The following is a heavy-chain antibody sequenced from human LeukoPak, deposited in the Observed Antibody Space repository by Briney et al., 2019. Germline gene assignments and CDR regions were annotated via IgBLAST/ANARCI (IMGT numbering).Heavy chain of an antibody. D-gene: IGHD2-2*01. CDR1: GYTLTELS. CDR2: FDPEDGET. J-gene: IGHJ5*02. Sequence: ASVKVSCKVSGYTLTELSMHWVRQAPGKGLEWMGGFDPEDGETIYAQKFQGRVTMTEDTSTDTAYMELSSLRSDDTAVYYCASLYGGYCSSTSCNWFDPWGQGTLVTVSS. CDR3: ASLYGGYCSSTSCNWFDP. V-gene: IGHV1-24*01.